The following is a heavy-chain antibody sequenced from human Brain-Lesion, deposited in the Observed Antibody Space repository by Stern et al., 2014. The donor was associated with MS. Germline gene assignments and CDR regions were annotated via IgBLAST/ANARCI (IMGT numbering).Heavy chain of an antibody. CDR2: IHPSGSA. CDR1: GGSISSGSDY. V-gene: IGHV4-61*02. J-gene: IGHJ4*02. CDR3: ASGYRIFDY. Sequence: QLQLQESGPGLVKPSQTLSLTCTVSGGSISSGSDYWSWIPQPVGQGVEWIGRIHPSGSAFSTPSLKSRVTISTETSMNQCSLEQNSATAADTAIYYCASGYRIFDYWGQGILVTVSS. D-gene: IGHD5-18*01.